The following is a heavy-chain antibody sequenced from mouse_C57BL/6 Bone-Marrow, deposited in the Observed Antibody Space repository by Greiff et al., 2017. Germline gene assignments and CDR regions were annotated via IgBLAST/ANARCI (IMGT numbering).Heavy chain of an antibody. J-gene: IGHJ2*01. D-gene: IGHD1-1*01. CDR3: TTEDYYGSSHYFDY. V-gene: IGHV14-4*01. CDR1: GFNIKDDY. CDR2: IDPENGDT. Sequence: VQLQQSGAELVRPGASVKLSCTASGFNIKDDYMHWVKQRPEQGLEWIGWIDPENGDTEYASKVQGKATITADTSSNTAYLQLSSLTSEDTAVYYCTTEDYYGSSHYFDYWGQGTTLTVSS.